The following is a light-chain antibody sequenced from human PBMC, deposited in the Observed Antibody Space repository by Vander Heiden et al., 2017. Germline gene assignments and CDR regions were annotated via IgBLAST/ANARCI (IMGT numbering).Light chain of an antibody. CDR1: SSNIGAGYD. J-gene: IGLJ2*01. CDR3: QSYDSSLSGSKV. Sequence: QSVLTQPPSLSGPPGQRVTISCTGSSSNIGAGYDVHWYQQLPGTAPKLLIYGNTNRPSGVPDRFSGSKSGTSASLAITGLQAEDEADYYCQSYDSSLSGSKVFGGGTKLTVL. CDR2: GNT. V-gene: IGLV1-40*01.